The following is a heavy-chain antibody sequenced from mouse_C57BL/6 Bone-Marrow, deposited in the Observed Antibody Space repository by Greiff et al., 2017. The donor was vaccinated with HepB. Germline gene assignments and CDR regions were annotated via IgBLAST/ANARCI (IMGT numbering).Heavy chain of an antibody. CDR3: ASVVEPLYYFDY. CDR1: GYTFTSYW. CDR2: IHPNSGST. V-gene: IGHV1-64*01. D-gene: IGHD1-1*01. Sequence: VQLQQPGAELVKPGASVKLSCKASGYTFTSYWMHWVKQRPGQGLEWIGMIHPNSGSTNYNEKFKSKATLTVDKSSSTAYMQLSSLTSEDSAVYYCASVVEPLYYFDYWGQGTTLTVSS. J-gene: IGHJ2*01.